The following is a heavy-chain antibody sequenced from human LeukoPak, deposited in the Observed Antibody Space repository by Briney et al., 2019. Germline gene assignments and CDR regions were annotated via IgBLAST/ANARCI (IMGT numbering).Heavy chain of an antibody. J-gene: IGHJ3*02. CDR1: GGSFSGYY. CDR2: IYYSGST. D-gene: IGHD2-15*01. CDR3: DSGASFEAFDI. Sequence: PSETLSLTCAVYGGSFSGYYWGWIRQPPGKGLEWIGSIYYSGSTHYNPSLKSRVTISADTSKNQFSLKLTSVTAADTAVYFCDSGASFEAFDIWGQGTMVTVSS. V-gene: IGHV4-34*01.